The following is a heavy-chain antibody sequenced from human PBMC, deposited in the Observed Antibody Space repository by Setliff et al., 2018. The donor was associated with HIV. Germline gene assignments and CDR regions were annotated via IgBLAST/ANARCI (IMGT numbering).Heavy chain of an antibody. CDR1: GGSFISYY. J-gene: IGHJ4*02. CDR3: ARHDPEGTLSFGELSSLSNVDS. CDR2: ISHSGST. D-gene: IGHD3-10*01. Sequence: PSETLSLTCAVYGGSFISYYWTWIRQPPGKGLEWIGEISHSGSTYNNPSLKTRVTLSVDTSKNQFSLAMTSVTAADTAVYYCARHDPEGTLSFGELSSLSNVDSWGQGTLVTVSS. V-gene: IGHV4-34*01.